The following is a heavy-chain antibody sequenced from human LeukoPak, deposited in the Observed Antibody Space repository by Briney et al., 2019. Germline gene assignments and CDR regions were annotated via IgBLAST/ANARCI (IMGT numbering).Heavy chain of an antibody. V-gene: IGHV3-48*03. D-gene: IGHD2-8*01. CDR2: INSADNVQ. CDR3: ARDTVNGPFVISLDL. CDR1: GFSLRSSE. Sequence: GGSLRLSCAASGFSLRSSEMNWVRQAPGKGPEWVAHINSADNVQYYTDSVRGRFTMSRDNAKDLLYLQMNSLRDEDTAVYYCARDTVNGPFVISLDLWGQGVLVTVSS. J-gene: IGHJ5*02.